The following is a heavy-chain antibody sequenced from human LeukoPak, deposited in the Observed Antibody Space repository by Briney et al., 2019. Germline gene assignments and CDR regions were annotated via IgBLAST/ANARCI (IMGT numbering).Heavy chain of an antibody. CDR3: ARGRGRWGIDY. D-gene: IGHD7-27*01. J-gene: IGHJ4*02. CDR2: INHSGST. Sequence: PSEXXXXXXAVXGGSFSGYYWSWIRQPPGKGLEWIGEINHSGSTNYNPSLTSRVTISVDTSKNQFSLKLSSVTAADTAVYYCARGRGRWGIDYWGQGTLVTVSS. CDR1: GGSFSGYY. V-gene: IGHV4-34*01.